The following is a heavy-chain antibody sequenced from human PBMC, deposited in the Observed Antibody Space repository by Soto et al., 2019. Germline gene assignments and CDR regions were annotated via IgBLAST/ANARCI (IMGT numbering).Heavy chain of an antibody. J-gene: IGHJ6*03. CDR2: ISWNSGSI. CDR3: AKDGNRSGGSCYSHYYYMDV. D-gene: IGHD2-15*01. Sequence: EVQLVESGGGLVQPGRSLRLSCAASGFTFDDYAMHWVRQAPGKGLEWVSGISWNSGSIGYADSVKGRFTISRDNAKNSLYLQMNSLRAEDTALYYCAKDGNRSGGSCYSHYYYMDVWGKGTTVTVSS. V-gene: IGHV3-9*01. CDR1: GFTFDDYA.